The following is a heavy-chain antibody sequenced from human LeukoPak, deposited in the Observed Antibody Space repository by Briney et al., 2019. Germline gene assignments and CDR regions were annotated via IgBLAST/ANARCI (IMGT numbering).Heavy chain of an antibody. CDR2: ISSSSSYI. CDR1: GFAFSSYS. D-gene: IGHD1-26*01. V-gene: IGHV3-21*01. Sequence: RGSLRLSCAASGFAFSSYSMNWVRQAPGKGLEWVSSISSSSSYIYYADSVKGRFTISRDNAKNSLYLQMDSLRAEDTAVYYCARDREPQFYVWGQGTLVTVSS. J-gene: IGHJ4*02. CDR3: ARDREPQFYV.